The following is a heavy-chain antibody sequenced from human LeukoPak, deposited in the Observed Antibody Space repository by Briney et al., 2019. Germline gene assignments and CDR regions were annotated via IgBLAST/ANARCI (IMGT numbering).Heavy chain of an antibody. V-gene: IGHV3-7*01. Sequence: GGSLRLSCAASGFTFSSYWMTWVRQAPGKGLEWVANIKQDGSEKYYVDSVKGRFTISRDNAKNSLYLQMNSLRAEDTAVYYCARDRYISRSWGYDFDYWGQGTLVTVSS. CDR2: IKQDGSEK. CDR3: ARDRYISRSWGYDFDY. D-gene: IGHD6-13*01. CDR1: GFTFSSYW. J-gene: IGHJ4*02.